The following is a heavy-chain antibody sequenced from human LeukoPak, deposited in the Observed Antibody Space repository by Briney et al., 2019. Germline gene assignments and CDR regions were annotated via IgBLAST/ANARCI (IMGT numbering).Heavy chain of an antibody. CDR1: GYPYTIYW. D-gene: IGHD3-16*01. Sequence: GESLKISCKGSGYPYTIYWINWVRQMPGRGLEWMGRIDPTDSYIDFSPSFQGHVTISVDKTVSTAFLHWSSLKASDTAIYYCARLYGSFDYWGQGTLVTVSS. CDR3: ARLYGSFDY. CDR2: IDPTDSYI. V-gene: IGHV5-10-1*01. J-gene: IGHJ4*02.